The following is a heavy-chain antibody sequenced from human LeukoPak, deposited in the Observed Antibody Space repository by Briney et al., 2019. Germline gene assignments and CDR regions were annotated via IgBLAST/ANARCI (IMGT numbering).Heavy chain of an antibody. D-gene: IGHD2-2*01. Sequence: GGSLRLSCAASGFTFSSYAMHWVRQAPGKGLEWVAAISYDGSDKYYADSVKGRFTISRDNSKNTLYLQMNSLRAEDTAMYYCARENLDVVVPAAPSYWGQGTLVTISS. J-gene: IGHJ4*02. CDR2: ISYDGSDK. CDR3: ARENLDVVVPAAPSY. CDR1: GFTFSSYA. V-gene: IGHV3-30-3*01.